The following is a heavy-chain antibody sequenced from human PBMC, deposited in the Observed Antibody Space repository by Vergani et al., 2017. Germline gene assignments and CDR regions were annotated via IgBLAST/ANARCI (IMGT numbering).Heavy chain of an antibody. CDR2: IYYSGST. CDR3: ARVGVVGGGAYYDYYYGMDV. J-gene: IGHJ6*02. D-gene: IGHD3-10*01. CDR1: GGPISSGDHY. V-gene: IGHV4-30-4*08. Sequence: QVQLQESGPGLVKPSQTLSLTCTVSGGPISSGDHYWSWLRPPPGKGLDWIGYIYYSGSTYYNPSLKSRVTISVDTSQNPFSLKLSSVTAADTAVYYCARVGVVGGGAYYDYYYGMDVWGQGTTVTVSS.